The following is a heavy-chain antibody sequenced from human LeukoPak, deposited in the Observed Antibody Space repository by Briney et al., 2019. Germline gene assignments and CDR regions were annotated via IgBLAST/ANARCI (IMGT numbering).Heavy chain of an antibody. D-gene: IGHD2-21*01. Sequence: ASVKVSCKASGYTFTGYYMHWVRQAPGQGLEWMGWINPNSGGTNYAQKFQGRVTMTTDTSTSTAYMELRSLRSDDTAVYYCARDSLIPSYYGMDVWGQGTTVTVSS. CDR1: GYTFTGYY. V-gene: IGHV1-2*02. CDR2: INPNSGGT. J-gene: IGHJ6*02. CDR3: ARDSLIPSYYGMDV.